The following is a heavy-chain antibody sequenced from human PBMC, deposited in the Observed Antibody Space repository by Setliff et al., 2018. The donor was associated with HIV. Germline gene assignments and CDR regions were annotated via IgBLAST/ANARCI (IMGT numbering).Heavy chain of an antibody. Sequence: GESLKISCAASGLTFSNAWMSWVRQAPGKGLEWVAFIRYDGSNKYYADSVKGRFTISRDDSKNTLYLQMNSLRVEDTAVYYCAIDFPASAFYLSSALLTNCWGQGTLVTVSS. D-gene: IGHD3-22*01. CDR3: AIDFPASAFYLSSALLTNC. V-gene: IGHV3-30*02. CDR1: GLTFSNAW. CDR2: IRYDGSNK. J-gene: IGHJ4*02.